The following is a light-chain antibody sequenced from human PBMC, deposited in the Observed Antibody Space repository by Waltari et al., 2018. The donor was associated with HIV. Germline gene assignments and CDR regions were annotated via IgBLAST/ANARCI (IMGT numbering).Light chain of an antibody. Sequence: DILLTQSPSFLSASLGDRVTISCRATQGIRTYLAWYQQSPGRAPKLLISSASILQDTVPSRFSASGSGTQFTLTINSLQPEDFATYYCQQQNTYPLTFGPGT. CDR1: QGIRTY. V-gene: IGKV1-9*01. CDR3: QQQNTYPLT. J-gene: IGKJ3*01. CDR2: SAS.